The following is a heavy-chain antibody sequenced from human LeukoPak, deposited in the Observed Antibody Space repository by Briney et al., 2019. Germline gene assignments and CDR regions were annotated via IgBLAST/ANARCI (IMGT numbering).Heavy chain of an antibody. J-gene: IGHJ5*02. Sequence: SETLSLTCTVSGGSISTYYWGWIRQPPGKGLEWIGSFYYSGSTYYNPSLKSRVTISVDTSKNQFSLKLNSVTAADTAVYYCARQSSSLHWFDPWGQGTLVTVSS. D-gene: IGHD6-13*01. CDR2: FYYSGST. CDR3: ARQSSSLHWFDP. CDR1: GGSISTYY. V-gene: IGHV4-39*01.